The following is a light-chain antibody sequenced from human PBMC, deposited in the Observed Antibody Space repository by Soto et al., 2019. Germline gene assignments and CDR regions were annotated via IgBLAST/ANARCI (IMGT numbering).Light chain of an antibody. CDR1: QSVSSND. CDR3: QQYCSSAPIT. J-gene: IGKJ5*01. Sequence: EIVLTQSPGTLSLSPGERATLSCRASQSVSSNDLAWYQQKPGQAPSLLIYDASSRATGIPDRFSGSGSGTDFSLTISRLEPEDFAMYYCQQYCSSAPITFGQGTRLEIE. V-gene: IGKV3-20*01. CDR2: DAS.